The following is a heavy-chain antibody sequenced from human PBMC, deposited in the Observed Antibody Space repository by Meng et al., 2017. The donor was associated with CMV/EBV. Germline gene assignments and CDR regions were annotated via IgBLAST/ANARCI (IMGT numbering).Heavy chain of an antibody. CDR3: ARDLGDTAIY. CDR1: GYNFTGYD. Sequence: QGDAGQCGAEGKRPGASVKVSCKASGYNFTGYDIDWGRQAPGQGLEWMGWINPNSGGTNYAQKFQGRVTMTRDTSIGTAYMELSRLRSDDTAVYYCARDLGDTAIYWGQGTLVTVSS. CDR2: INPNSGGT. D-gene: IGHD5-18*01. V-gene: IGHV1-2*02. J-gene: IGHJ4*02.